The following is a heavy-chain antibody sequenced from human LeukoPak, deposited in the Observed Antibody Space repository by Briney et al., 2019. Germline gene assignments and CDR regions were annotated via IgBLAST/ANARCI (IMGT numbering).Heavy chain of an antibody. J-gene: IGHJ4*02. CDR3: AKDCLEYSSSCFDY. Sequence: PGRSLRLSCAASGFTFSSYAMSWVRQAPGKGLEWVSAISGSGGSTYYADSVKGRFTISRDNSKNTLYLQMNSLRAEDTAVYYCAKDCLEYSSSCFDYWGQGTLVTVSS. CDR1: GFTFSSYA. D-gene: IGHD6-6*01. V-gene: IGHV3-23*01. CDR2: ISGSGGST.